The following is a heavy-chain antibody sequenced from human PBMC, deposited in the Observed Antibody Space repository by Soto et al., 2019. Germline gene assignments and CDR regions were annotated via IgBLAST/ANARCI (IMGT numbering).Heavy chain of an antibody. Sequence: EVQLLESGGTLVQPGGSLRLSCAASGFTFSSYGMSWVRQAPGKGLEWVSAISSSGGSTYYADSVKGRFTFSRDNSKNTLYLQMNSRRAEDTAVYDCATGSGSSWYSTWGQGTLVTVSS. CDR1: GFTFSSYG. V-gene: IGHV3-23*01. D-gene: IGHD6-13*01. CDR2: ISSSGGST. J-gene: IGHJ4*02. CDR3: ATGSGSSWYST.